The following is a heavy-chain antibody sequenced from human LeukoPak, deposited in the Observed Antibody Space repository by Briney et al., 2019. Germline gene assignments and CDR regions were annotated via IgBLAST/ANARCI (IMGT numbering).Heavy chain of an antibody. CDR3: ARTQYPKDGRSVVYDFWSGYSNWFDP. CDR1: GGSISSSSYY. Sequence: PSETLSLTCTVSGGSISSSSYYWGWTRQPPGKGLEWIGSIYYSGSTYYNPSLKSRVTISVDTSKNQFSLKLSSVTAADTAVYYCARTQYPKDGRSVVYDFWSGYSNWFDPWGQGTLVTVSS. J-gene: IGHJ5*02. CDR2: IYYSGST. V-gene: IGHV4-39*01. D-gene: IGHD3-3*01.